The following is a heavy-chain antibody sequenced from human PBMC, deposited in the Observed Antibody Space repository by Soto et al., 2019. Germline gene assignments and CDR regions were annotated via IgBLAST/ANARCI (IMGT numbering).Heavy chain of an antibody. V-gene: IGHV1-69*01. D-gene: IGHD6-13*01. J-gene: IGHJ6*02. CDR1: GGTFSSYA. CDR2: IIPIFGTA. CDR3: ARGLAAATPSGSGMDV. Sequence: QVQLVQSGAEVKKPGSSVKVSCKASGGTFSSYAISWVRQAPGQGLEWMGGIIPIFGTANYAQKFQGRVKITADESTSTAYMELRSLRYEDTAVYYCARGLAAATPSGSGMDVWGQGTTVTVSS.